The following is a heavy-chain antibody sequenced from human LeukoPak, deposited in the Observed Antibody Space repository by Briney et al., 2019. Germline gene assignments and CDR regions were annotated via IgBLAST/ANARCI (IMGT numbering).Heavy chain of an antibody. CDR3: ARDRAPPGGGYYYDSYYYYGMDV. J-gene: IGHJ6*02. CDR1: GYTFTSYY. D-gene: IGHD3-10*01. V-gene: IGHV1-46*01. CDR2: VNPSGGST. Sequence: ASVKVSCKASGYTFTSYYMHWVRQAPGQGLEWMGIVNPSGGSTSYAQKFQGRVTTTRDTSTSTVYMVLSSLRSEDTAVYYCARDRAPPGGGYYYDSYYYYGMDVWGQGTTVTVSS.